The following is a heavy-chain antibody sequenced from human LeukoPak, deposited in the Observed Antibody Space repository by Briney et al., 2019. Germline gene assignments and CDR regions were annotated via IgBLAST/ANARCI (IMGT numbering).Heavy chain of an antibody. D-gene: IGHD3-22*01. CDR3: ARVPTSDDSSGYYYYFDY. CDR1: GYTFTNYG. Sequence: ASVKVSCKASGYTFTNYGISWVRQAPGQGLEWMRWISAYNANTNYAQKLQGRVTMTTDTSTSTAYMELRSLRSDDTAVYYCARVPTSDDSSGYYYYFDYWGQGTLVTVSS. V-gene: IGHV1-18*01. J-gene: IGHJ4*02. CDR2: ISAYNANT.